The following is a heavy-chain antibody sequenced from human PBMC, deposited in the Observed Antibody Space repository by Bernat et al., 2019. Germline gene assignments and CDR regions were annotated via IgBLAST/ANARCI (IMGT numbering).Heavy chain of an antibody. CDR3: AREGYSYGPLDY. CDR1: GFTVSSTY. CDR2: IYSSSST. J-gene: IGHJ4*02. D-gene: IGHD5-18*01. V-gene: IGHV3-66*01. Sequence: EVQLVESGGDLVQPGGSLRLSCAASGFTVSSTYMSWVRQAPGKGLEWGSVIYSSSSTYYAQSVKGRFTISRDNSKNTLYLQMNSLRVEDTAFYYCAREGYSYGPLDYWGQGTLVTVSS.